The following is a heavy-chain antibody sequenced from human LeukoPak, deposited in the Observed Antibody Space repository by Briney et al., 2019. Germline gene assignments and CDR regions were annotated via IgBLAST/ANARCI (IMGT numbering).Heavy chain of an antibody. J-gene: IGHJ4*02. D-gene: IGHD4-23*01. CDR3: ARTSLRGNPFDY. V-gene: IGHV3-74*01. CDR1: GFTFSSYW. CDR2: INSDESST. Sequence: PGGSLRLSCAASGFTFSSYWMHWVRQAPGKGLVWVSRINSDESSTSYADSVKGRFTISRDNAKNSLYLQMNSLRAEDTAVYYCARTSLRGNPFDYWGQGTLVTVSS.